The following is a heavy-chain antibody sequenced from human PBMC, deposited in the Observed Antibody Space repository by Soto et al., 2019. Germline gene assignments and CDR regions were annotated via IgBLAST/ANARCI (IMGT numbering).Heavy chain of an antibody. CDR3: ARLGYCSSTSCSGGGMDV. CDR2: TYYRSKWYN. J-gene: IGHJ6*02. V-gene: IGHV6-1*01. D-gene: IGHD2-2*01. Sequence: SQTLSLTCAISGDSVSSNSAAWNWIRQSPSRCREWLGRTYYRSKWYNDYAVSVKSRITINPDTSKNQFSLQLNSVTPEDTAVYYCARLGYCSSTSCSGGGMDVWGQGTTVTVSS. CDR1: GDSVSSNSAA.